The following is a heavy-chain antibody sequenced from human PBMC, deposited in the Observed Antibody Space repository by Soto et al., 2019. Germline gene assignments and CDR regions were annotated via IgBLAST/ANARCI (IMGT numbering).Heavy chain of an antibody. CDR2: VFHTGTT. Sequence: QVQLQESGPGLVKPSGTLSLTCAVSGDSVSSPYYWCWVRQPPGKGLEWIGEVFHTGTTSYNPSLRRRVTISMDKSNNQFSLALSYVTAADTAVYYCARSAGWYAVHSWGPGSLVIVSS. D-gene: IGHD6-19*01. J-gene: IGHJ4*02. CDR3: ARSAGWYAVHS. CDR1: GDSVSSPYY. V-gene: IGHV4-4*02.